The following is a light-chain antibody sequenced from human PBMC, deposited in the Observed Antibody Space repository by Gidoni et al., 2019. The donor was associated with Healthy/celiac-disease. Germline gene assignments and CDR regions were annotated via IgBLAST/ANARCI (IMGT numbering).Light chain of an antibody. J-gene: IGLJ2*01. CDR2: GNS. Sequence: QSVLTQPPSVSGAPGQRVTISCTGSSSNIGAGYDVPWYQQLPGTAPNLLIYGNSNRPSRVPDRFSGSKSGTSASLAISGLQAEDEADYYGQSYDSNVVFGGGTKLTVL. V-gene: IGLV1-40*01. CDR3: QSYDSNVV. CDR1: SSNIGAGYD.